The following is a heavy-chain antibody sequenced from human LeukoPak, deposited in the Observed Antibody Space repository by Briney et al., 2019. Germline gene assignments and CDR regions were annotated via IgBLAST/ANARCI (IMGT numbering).Heavy chain of an antibody. CDR1: GYTFTGYY. V-gene: IGHV1-2*02. CDR2: INPNSGGT. J-gene: IGHJ4*02. Sequence: ASVKVSCKASGYTFTGYYMHWVRQAPGQGLEWMGWINPNSGGTNYAQKFQGRVTMTRDTSISTAYMELSRLRSDDTAVYYCARARCSSNSCPPQSDDYWGQGTLVTVSS. D-gene: IGHD2-2*01. CDR3: ARARCSSNSCPPQSDDY.